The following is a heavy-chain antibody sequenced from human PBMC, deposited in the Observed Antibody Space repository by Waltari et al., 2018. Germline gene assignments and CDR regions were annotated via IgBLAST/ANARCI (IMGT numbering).Heavy chain of an antibody. CDR3: ARLAIAVAGRPVDY. V-gene: IGHV5-10-1*03. D-gene: IGHD6-19*01. CDR2: IGPSYSDT. Sequence: EVQLVQSGAEVKKPGESLRISCKGSGYSFTSSWISWERQMPGKGLEWMGRIGPSYSDTSYSPSCQGHGTISADKSISTAYLQWSSLKASDTAMYYCARLAIAVAGRPVDYWGQGTLVTVSS. J-gene: IGHJ4*02. CDR1: GYSFTSSW.